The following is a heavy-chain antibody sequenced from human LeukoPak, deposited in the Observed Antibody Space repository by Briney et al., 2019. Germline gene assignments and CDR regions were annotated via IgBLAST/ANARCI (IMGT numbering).Heavy chain of an antibody. CDR2: IYYSGST. V-gene: IGHV4-39*01. CDR3: ARQLYPYYFDY. CDR1: GGSISSSSYY. D-gene: IGHD2-2*02. Sequence: PSETLSPTCTVSGGSISSSSYYWGWIRQPPGKGLEWIGSIYYSGSTYYNPSLKSRVTISVDTSKDQFSLKLSSVTAADTAVYYCARQLYPYYFDYWGQGTLVTVSS. J-gene: IGHJ4*02.